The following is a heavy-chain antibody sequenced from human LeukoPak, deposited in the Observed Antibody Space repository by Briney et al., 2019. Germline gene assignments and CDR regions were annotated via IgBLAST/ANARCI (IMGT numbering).Heavy chain of an antibody. Sequence: GSLRLSCAASGFTFSSYSMNWVRQAPGKGLEWVSYISSSSSTIYYADSVKGRFTISRDNAKNSLYLQMNSLRAEDTAVYYCARDRQLGYYYYYMDVWGKGTTVTVSS. V-gene: IGHV3-48*01. J-gene: IGHJ6*03. CDR2: ISSSSSTI. CDR3: ARDRQLGYYYYYMDV. D-gene: IGHD6-6*01. CDR1: GFTFSSYS.